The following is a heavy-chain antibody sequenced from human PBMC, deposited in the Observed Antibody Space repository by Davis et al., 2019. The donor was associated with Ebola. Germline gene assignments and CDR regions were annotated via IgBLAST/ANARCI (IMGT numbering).Heavy chain of an antibody. CDR2: IYSGGST. CDR3: ARERIAAAGYYGMDV. Sequence: GESLKISCAASGFTVSSNYMSWVRQAPGKGLEWVSVIYSGGSTYYADSVKGRFTISRDNSKNTLYLQMNSLRAEDTAVYYCARERIAAAGYYGMDVWGQGTTVTVS. CDR1: GFTVSSNY. V-gene: IGHV3-66*02. D-gene: IGHD6-13*01. J-gene: IGHJ6*02.